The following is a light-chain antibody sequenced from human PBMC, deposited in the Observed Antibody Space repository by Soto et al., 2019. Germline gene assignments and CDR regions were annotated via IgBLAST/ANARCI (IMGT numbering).Light chain of an antibody. J-gene: IGLJ2*01. Sequence: QSALTQPASVSGSPGQSITISCTGTSSDVGGYNYVSWYQQHPGKAPKPMIYEVSNRPSGGSNRFSGSKSGNTASLTISGLQAEDEADYYCTSKTSSTYVVFGGGTQLTVL. CDR2: EVS. CDR3: TSKTSSTYVV. V-gene: IGLV2-14*01. CDR1: SSDVGGYNY.